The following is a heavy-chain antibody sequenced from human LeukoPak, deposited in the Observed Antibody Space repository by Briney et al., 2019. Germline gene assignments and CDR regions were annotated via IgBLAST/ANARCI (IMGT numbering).Heavy chain of an antibody. D-gene: IGHD3-10*01. Sequence: GGSLRLSCAASRFTFSSYSMNWVRQAPGKGLEWVSYISSSSSSIYYADSVKGRFTISRDNAKNSLYLQMNSLRAEDTAVYYCARALWFGETFPAYWGQGTLVTVSS. CDR2: ISSSSSSI. CDR3: ARALWFGETFPAY. CDR1: RFTFSSYS. V-gene: IGHV3-48*01. J-gene: IGHJ4*02.